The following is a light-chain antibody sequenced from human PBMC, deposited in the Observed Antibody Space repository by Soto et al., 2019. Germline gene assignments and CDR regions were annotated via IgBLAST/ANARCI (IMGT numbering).Light chain of an antibody. CDR1: SSDVGGYNY. V-gene: IGLV2-8*01. J-gene: IGLJ3*02. CDR2: EVS. Sequence: QSVLTQPPSASGSPGQSVTISCTGTSSDVGGYNYVSWYQQHPGKAPKLMIYEVSKRPSGVSDRFSGSNSGNTASLTVAGLQAEDEADYYCSSYSGSNNLVFGGGTKLTVL. CDR3: SSYSGSNNLV.